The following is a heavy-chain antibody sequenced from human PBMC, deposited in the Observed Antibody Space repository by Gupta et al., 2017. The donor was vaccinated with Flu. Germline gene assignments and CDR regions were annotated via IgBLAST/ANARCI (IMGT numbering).Heavy chain of an antibody. J-gene: IGHJ4*02. CDR1: GFLFSSYG. Sequence: QVQLVESGGGVVQPGRSLRLSCTASGFLFSSYGMHWVRQAPGKGLEWLTVMSNDGSNKYYADSVRGRFTISRDNSKNTLFLQMNSLRAEDTAVYYCARDSGWKYFDYWGQGTLVTVSS. CDR3: ARDSGWKYFDY. D-gene: IGHD1-1*01. V-gene: IGHV3-30*03. CDR2: MSNDGSNK.